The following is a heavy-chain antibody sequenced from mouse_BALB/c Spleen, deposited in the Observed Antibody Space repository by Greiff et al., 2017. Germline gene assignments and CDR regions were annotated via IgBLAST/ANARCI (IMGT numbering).Heavy chain of an antibody. Sequence: QVQLQQPGAELVKPGAPVKLSCKASGYTFTSYWMNWVKQRPGRGLEWIGRIDPSDSETHYNQKFKDKATLTVDKSSSTAYIQLSSLTSEDSAVYYCATTVGYAMDYWGQGTSVTVSS. CDR3: ATTVGYAMDY. CDR2: IDPSDSET. CDR1: GYTFTSYW. V-gene: IGHV1-69*02. D-gene: IGHD1-1*01. J-gene: IGHJ4*01.